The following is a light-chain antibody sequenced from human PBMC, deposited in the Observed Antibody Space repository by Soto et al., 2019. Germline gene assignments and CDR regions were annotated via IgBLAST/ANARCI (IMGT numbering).Light chain of an antibody. J-gene: IGLJ2*01. CDR1: SSDVGAYNF. Sequence: QSALTQPASVSGSPGQSIAISCTGTSSDVGAYNFVCWFQQHPGEAPKLMLYDVATRPSGVSGRFSGFKSGSAASLTISGLQAEDEGHYYCSSYTSSGTLVFGGGTQLTVL. V-gene: IGLV2-14*03. CDR3: SSYTSSGTLV. CDR2: DVA.